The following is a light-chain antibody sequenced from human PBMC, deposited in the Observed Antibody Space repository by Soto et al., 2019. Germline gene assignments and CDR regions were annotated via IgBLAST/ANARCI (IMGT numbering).Light chain of an antibody. J-gene: IGLJ2*01. Sequence: QSALTQPASVSGSPGQSITISCTGTSSDVGGYKYVSWYQQHPGKAPKLMIYEVSNRPSGVSDRFSGSKSGNTASLAISGLQPEDEADYYCSSYTSSSTLLFGGGTKLTVL. V-gene: IGLV2-14*01. CDR3: SSYTSSSTLL. CDR1: SSDVGGYKY. CDR2: EVS.